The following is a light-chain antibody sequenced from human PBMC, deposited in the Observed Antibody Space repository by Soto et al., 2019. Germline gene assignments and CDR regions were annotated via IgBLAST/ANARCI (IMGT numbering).Light chain of an antibody. J-gene: IGKJ3*01. CDR3: QQYSKWPPH. Sequence: EIVMTQSPATLSVSPGERATLSCRASQYISNNLAWYQQKLGQAPRLLVYGASTRATGIPARFSGSGSGTEFTLTISGLQSEDFAVYHCQQYSKWPPHFGPGTTVDIK. CDR2: GAS. V-gene: IGKV3-15*01. CDR1: QYISNN.